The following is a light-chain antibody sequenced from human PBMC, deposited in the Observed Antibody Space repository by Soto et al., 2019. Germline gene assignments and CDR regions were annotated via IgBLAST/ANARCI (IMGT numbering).Light chain of an antibody. CDR3: SAWDDSLNDFV. Sequence: QSVLTQPPSASGTPGQTVTLSCSGSSSNIGCDFVYWYQQLPGTAPKLLMYRNDQRPSGVSDRFSGSKSGTSASLAISGLRSEDEADYFCSAWDDSLNDFVFGTGTKVTVL. J-gene: IGLJ1*01. V-gene: IGLV1-47*01. CDR1: SSNIGCDF. CDR2: RND.